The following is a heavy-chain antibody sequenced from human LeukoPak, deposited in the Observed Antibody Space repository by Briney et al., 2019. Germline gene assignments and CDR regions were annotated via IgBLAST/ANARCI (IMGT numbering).Heavy chain of an antibody. Sequence: GGSLRLSCAASGFSASGNWMHWVRQAPGKGLVWVSRINSDGSSTNYADSVRGRFTISRDNAKNTVYLQVNSLRVEDTAVYYCARGSGAYGDFDYWGQGTLVTVSS. CDR1: GFSASGNW. D-gene: IGHD6-19*01. CDR2: INSDGSST. V-gene: IGHV3-74*01. J-gene: IGHJ4*02. CDR3: ARGSGAYGDFDY.